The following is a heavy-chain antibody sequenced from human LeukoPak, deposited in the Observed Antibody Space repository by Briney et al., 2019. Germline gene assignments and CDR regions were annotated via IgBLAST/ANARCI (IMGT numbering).Heavy chain of an antibody. Sequence: SETLSLTCSVSGCSINKYYWNWIRQTPGKGLEWIGDIYPSGSTNSNPSLKSRVTISVDTSHNQLSLSLTSVAAADTAVYCCARHASSWYGGRFDPWGQGTVVTVSS. V-gene: IGHV4-4*09. CDR1: GCSINKYY. D-gene: IGHD6-13*01. J-gene: IGHJ5*02. CDR2: IYPSGST. CDR3: ARHASSWYGGRFDP.